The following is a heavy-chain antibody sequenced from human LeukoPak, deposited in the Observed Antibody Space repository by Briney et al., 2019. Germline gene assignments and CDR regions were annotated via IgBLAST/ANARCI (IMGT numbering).Heavy chain of an antibody. J-gene: IGHJ4*02. Sequence: GASVEVSCKASGCTFTGYYMHWVRQAPGQGLEWMGWINPNSGGTNYAQKFQGRVTMTRDTSISTAYMELSRLRSDDTAVYYCARVDSSGYYYEAGVYWGQGTLVTVSS. D-gene: IGHD3-22*01. CDR3: ARVDSSGYYYEAGVY. CDR2: INPNSGGT. CDR1: GCTFTGYY. V-gene: IGHV1-2*02.